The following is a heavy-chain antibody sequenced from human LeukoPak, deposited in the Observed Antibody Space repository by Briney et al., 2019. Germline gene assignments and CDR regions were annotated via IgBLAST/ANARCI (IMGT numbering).Heavy chain of an antibody. CDR2: IKHDGSEK. D-gene: IGHD2-15*01. V-gene: IGHV3-7*05. J-gene: IGHJ4*02. CDR3: ARGGFRFEY. Sequence: GGSLRLSCTASGFTFSNYWMTWFRQAPGKGLEWVTNIKHDGSEKHYVDSVKGRFTISRDNAKNSLYLQMNSLRAEDTAVYYCARGGFRFEYWGQGALVTVSS. CDR1: GFTFSNYW.